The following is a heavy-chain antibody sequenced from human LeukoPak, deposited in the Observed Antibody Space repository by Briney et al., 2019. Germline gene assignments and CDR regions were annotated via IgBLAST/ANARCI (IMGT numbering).Heavy chain of an antibody. CDR3: ARRDYYYFDY. D-gene: IGHD3-10*01. J-gene: IGHJ4*02. Sequence: PSETLSLTCTVSGGSISSYYWSLIRQPPGKGLEWIGYIYYSGSTNYNPSLKSRVTISVDTSKNQFSLKLSSVTAADTAVYYCARRDYYYFDYWGQGTLVTVSS. V-gene: IGHV4-59*08. CDR1: GGSISSYY. CDR2: IYYSGST.